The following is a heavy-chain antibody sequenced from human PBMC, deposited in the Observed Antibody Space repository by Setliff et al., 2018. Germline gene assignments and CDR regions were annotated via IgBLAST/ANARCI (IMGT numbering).Heavy chain of an antibody. J-gene: IGHJ6*03. CDR1: GGSISSSSYY. D-gene: IGHD2-15*01. V-gene: IGHV4-39*07. CDR2: IYYSGST. Sequence: ETLSLTCTVSGGSISSSSYYWGWIRQPPGKGLEWIGSIYYSGSTYYNPSLKSRVTISVDTSKNQFSLKLSSVTAADTAVYYCARVRVVYYMDVWGKGTTVTVSS. CDR3: ARVRVVYYMDV.